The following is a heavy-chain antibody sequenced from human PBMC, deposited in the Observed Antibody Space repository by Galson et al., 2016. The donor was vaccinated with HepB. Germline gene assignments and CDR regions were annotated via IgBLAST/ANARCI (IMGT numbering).Heavy chain of an antibody. CDR2: LYSGGST. D-gene: IGHD6-19*01. CDR3: ARLYVVAGESY. V-gene: IGHV3-66*02. Sequence: SLRLSCAVSGFTVSNNYKSWVRQAPGKGLEWDSVLYSGGSTYYADSVKGRSTISRDNSKNTVYLQMNSLRVEDTAVYYCARLYVVAGESYWGQGTLVTVSS. CDR1: GFTVSNNY. J-gene: IGHJ4*02.